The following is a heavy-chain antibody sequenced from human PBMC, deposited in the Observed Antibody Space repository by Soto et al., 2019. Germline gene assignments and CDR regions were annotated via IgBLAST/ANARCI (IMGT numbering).Heavy chain of an antibody. J-gene: IGHJ3*02. CDR1: EFAFSSYW. D-gene: IGHD6-25*01. V-gene: IGHV3-7*05. Sequence: EVQLVESGGGLVQPGGSLTLSCAASEFAFSSYWMTWVRQAPGKGLEWVANIRKDGSQRSYLDSVRGRFTISRDNSKNSLYLIMNSLRAEDTALYFCARDVSPGSSGLYFDAFDIWGQGTMVTVSS. CDR2: IRKDGSQR. CDR3: ARDVSPGSSGLYFDAFDI.